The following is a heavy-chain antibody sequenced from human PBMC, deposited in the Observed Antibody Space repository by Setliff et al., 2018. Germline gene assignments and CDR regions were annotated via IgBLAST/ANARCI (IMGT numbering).Heavy chain of an antibody. V-gene: IGHV3-15*01. CDR3: TSGKLERRTGHHYFMVV. D-gene: IGHD1-1*01. Sequence: GGSLRLSCAASGCTFSNAWMSWVRQASGKGLEWVGRIKSKPEGETADYAAPVKGRFTISRDDSKKTLYLQLNSLNDEDTGLYYCTSGKLERRTGHHYFMVVLAKETTVTASS. CDR2: IKSKPEGETA. CDR1: GCTFSNAW. J-gene: IGHJ6*03.